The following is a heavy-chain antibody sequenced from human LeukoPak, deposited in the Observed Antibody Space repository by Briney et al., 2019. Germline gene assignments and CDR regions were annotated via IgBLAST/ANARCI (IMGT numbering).Heavy chain of an antibody. J-gene: IGHJ4*02. CDR1: GFTFSSYG. CDR2: ISSSSSTI. D-gene: IGHD3-22*01. CDR3: ARSRSGYYEDY. V-gene: IGHV3-48*04. Sequence: GGSLRLSCAASGFTFSSYGMTWVRQAPGKGLEWVSYISSSSSTIYYADSVKGRFTISRDNAKNSLSLQVNSLSAEDTAVYYCARSRSGYYEDYWGQGTLVTVSS.